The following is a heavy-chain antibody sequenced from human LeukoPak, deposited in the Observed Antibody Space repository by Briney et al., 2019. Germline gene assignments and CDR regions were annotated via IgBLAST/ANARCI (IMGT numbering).Heavy chain of an antibody. V-gene: IGHV3-23*01. CDR1: GFTFSSYA. CDR2: ISGSGGST. CDR3: AKECCSSTSCSGPLDY. D-gene: IGHD2-2*01. J-gene: IGHJ4*02. Sequence: GGSLRLSCAASGFTFSSYAMSWVRQAPGKGLEWVSAISGSGGSTYYADSVKGRFTISRDNSKNTLYPQMNSLRAEDTAVYYCAKECCSSTSCSGPLDYWGQGTLVTVSS.